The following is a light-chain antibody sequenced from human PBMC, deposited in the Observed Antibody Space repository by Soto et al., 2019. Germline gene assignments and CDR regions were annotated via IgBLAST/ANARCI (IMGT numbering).Light chain of an antibody. CDR3: QQYFTTPRLG. V-gene: IGKV4-1*01. Sequence: DILMTQSPDSLAVSLGERATINCRSSESVLYIPTNKNYLAWYQQKPGQPPKLLIYWASTREFGVPDRFSGRGSGTDFTLTISSLQAEDVAVYYCQQYFTTPRLGFGGGTKVEIK. J-gene: IGKJ4*01. CDR2: WAS. CDR1: ESVLYIPTNKNY.